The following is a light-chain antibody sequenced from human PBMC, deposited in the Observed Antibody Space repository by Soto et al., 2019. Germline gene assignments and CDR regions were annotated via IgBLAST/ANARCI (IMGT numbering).Light chain of an antibody. Sequence: DIVMTQSPESLAVSLGERATINSKSSQSVLDSSNDKNYLAWYQQKAGQPPKLLIYWASTRESGVPGRFTGSGSGTDFTLTISSLQAEDVAIYYCQQYDSTPYTFGQGTKLEIK. V-gene: IGKV4-1*01. CDR1: QSVLDSSNDKNY. CDR3: QQYDSTPYT. J-gene: IGKJ2*01. CDR2: WAS.